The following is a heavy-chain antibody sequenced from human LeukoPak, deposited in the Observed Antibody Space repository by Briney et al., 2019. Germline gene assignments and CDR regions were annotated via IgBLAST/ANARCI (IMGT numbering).Heavy chain of an antibody. Sequence: GGSLRLSCAASGFTFSSYAMSCVRQAPGKGLEWVSAISGSGSSTYYADSVKGRFTISRDNSKNTLYLQMNSLRAEDTAVYYCAKYRGGYYYYYMDVWGKGTTVTVSS. J-gene: IGHJ6*03. CDR1: GFTFSSYA. D-gene: IGHD5-12*01. CDR2: ISGSGSST. V-gene: IGHV3-23*01. CDR3: AKYRGGYYYYYMDV.